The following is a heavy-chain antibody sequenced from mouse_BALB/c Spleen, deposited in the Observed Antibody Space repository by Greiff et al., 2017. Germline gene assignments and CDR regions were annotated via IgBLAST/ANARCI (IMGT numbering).Heavy chain of an antibody. Sequence: EVKLVESGGGLVQPGGSRKLSCAASGFTFSSFGMHWVRQAPEKGLEWVAYISSGSSTIYYADTVKGRFTISRDNPKNTLFLQMTSLRSEDTAMYYCARQGDLLWTMDYWGQGTSVTVSS. CDR3: ARQGDLLWTMDY. J-gene: IGHJ4*01. D-gene: IGHD2-1*01. V-gene: IGHV5-17*02. CDR2: ISSGSSTI. CDR1: GFTFSSFG.